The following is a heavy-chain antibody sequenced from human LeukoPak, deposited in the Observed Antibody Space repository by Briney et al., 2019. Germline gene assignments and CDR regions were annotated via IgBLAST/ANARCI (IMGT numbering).Heavy chain of an antibody. D-gene: IGHD6-19*01. Sequence: PSETLSLTCTVSGGSISSSSYYWGWIRPPPGKGLEWIGSIYYSGSTNYSPSLKSRVTISVDTSRNQFSLKLSSVTAADTAVYYCARHPASQWLGDYCDYWGQGTLVTVSS. V-gene: IGHV4-39*01. CDR3: ARHPASQWLGDYCDY. CDR2: IYYSGST. J-gene: IGHJ4*02. CDR1: GGSISSSSYY.